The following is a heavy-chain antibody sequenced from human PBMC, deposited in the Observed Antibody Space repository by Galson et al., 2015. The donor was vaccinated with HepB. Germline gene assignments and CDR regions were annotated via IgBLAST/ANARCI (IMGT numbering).Heavy chain of an antibody. CDR1: GFTFSSYW. V-gene: IGHV3-7*01. CDR2: INEDGTAK. J-gene: IGHJ3*02. Sequence: SLRLSCAASGFTFSSYWMSWVRQAPGKGLEWVANINEDGTAKYSADSVKGRFTISRDNAKNSLFLQMNSLRAEDTAVYYCARDSRYGKSTDGRGDAFDTWGQGTRVTVAP. D-gene: IGHD2-15*01. CDR3: ARDSRYGKSTDGRGDAFDT.